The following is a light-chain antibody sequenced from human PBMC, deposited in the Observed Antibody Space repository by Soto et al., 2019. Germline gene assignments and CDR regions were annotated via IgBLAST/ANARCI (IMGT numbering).Light chain of an antibody. Sequence: DIQMTQSPSTLSASVGDRVTITCRASQSISSWLAWYPQKPGKAPKLLIYKASSLESGVPARFSGSGSGTEFTLTISSRQPDDFANYYCQQDNSYSLAFGQGTKVEIK. J-gene: IGKJ1*01. CDR3: QQDNSYSLA. V-gene: IGKV1-5*03. CDR1: QSISSW. CDR2: KAS.